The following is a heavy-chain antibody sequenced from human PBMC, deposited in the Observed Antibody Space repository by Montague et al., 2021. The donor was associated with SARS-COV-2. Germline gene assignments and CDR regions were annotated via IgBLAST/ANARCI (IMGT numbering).Heavy chain of an antibody. CDR2: IDSLGTGT. V-gene: IGHV3-23*01. CDR1: GFSFINHG. Sequence: SLRLSCSTFGFSFINHGMSWVRQAPGKGLEWVSAIDSLGTGTYYAESVKGRFTISRDNADATLSLQMNGLRLDDTAVYYCVKDDGVFWFGDFGVWGQGTTVSVSS. J-gene: IGHJ6*02. CDR3: VKDDGVFWFGDFGV. D-gene: IGHD3-10*01.